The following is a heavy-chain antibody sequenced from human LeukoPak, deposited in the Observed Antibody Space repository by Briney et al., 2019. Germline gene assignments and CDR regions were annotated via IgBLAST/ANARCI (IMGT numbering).Heavy chain of an antibody. J-gene: IGHJ4*02. Sequence: PSETLSLTCTVSGDSISTYYWNWIRQPPGKGLEWIGFIYYSSSTNYYPSSVNRVTMSVDTTTNKSSLPLSTAPAADCAVFYCAMEPRRSSSLPRHLGGKGTLVSV. CDR1: GDSISTYY. CDR3: AMEPRRSSSLPRHL. CDR2: IYYSSST. D-gene: IGHD6-6*01. V-gene: IGHV4-59*01.